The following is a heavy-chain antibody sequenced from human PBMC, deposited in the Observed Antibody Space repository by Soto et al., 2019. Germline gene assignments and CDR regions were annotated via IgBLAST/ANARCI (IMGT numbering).Heavy chain of an antibody. CDR1: GFTFSSYA. CDR2: ISGSGGST. V-gene: IGHV3-23*01. J-gene: IGHJ4*02. Sequence: GGSLRLSCAASGFTFSSYAMSWVRQAPGKGLEWVSAISGSGGSTYYADSVKGRFTISRDNSKNTLYLQMNSLRAEDTAVYYCAKALTDGYSSGWYFDYWGQGTLVTVSS. CDR3: AKALTDGYSSGWYFDY. D-gene: IGHD6-19*01.